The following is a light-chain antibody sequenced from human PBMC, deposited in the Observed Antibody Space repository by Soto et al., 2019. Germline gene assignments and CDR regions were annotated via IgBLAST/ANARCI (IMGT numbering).Light chain of an antibody. V-gene: IGKV1-5*01. CDR3: QQFMRT. J-gene: IGKJ1*01. CDR2: DAS. Sequence: DIQMTQSPSTLSASVGDRVTITCRASQSISSWLAWYQQKPGKAPKLLIYDASSLESGVPSRFSGSGSGTEFTLTISSLQPDDFATYYCQQFMRTFVQGTKVEIK. CDR1: QSISSW.